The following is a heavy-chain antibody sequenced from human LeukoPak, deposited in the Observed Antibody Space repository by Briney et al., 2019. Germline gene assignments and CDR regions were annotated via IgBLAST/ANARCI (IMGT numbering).Heavy chain of an antibody. Sequence: SETLSLTCTLSGGSISSYHWSWLREPAGKGREWIGRIYTSGSTNYNPSLKSRVTMSVDTSKNQFSLKLSSVTAADTAVYYCARVNCSGGSCYWFDPWGQGTLVTVSS. J-gene: IGHJ5*02. CDR1: GGSISSYH. CDR3: ARVNCSGGSCYWFDP. V-gene: IGHV4-4*07. D-gene: IGHD2-15*01. CDR2: IYTSGST.